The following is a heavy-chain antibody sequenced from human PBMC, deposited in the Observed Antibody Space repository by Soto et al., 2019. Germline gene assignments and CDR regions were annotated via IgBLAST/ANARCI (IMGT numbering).Heavy chain of an antibody. D-gene: IGHD6-19*01. CDR3: AKGPDEWLALDS. Sequence: EVQLLESGGGLVQPGGSLRLSRAASGFTFSSYAMSWVRQAPGKGLEWVSVIRGSGGSTYYADSVKGRFTISRDNSKNTLYLQMNNLRAEDTAVYYCAKGPDEWLALDSWGQGTLVTVSS. CDR1: GFTFSSYA. CDR2: IRGSGGST. V-gene: IGHV3-23*01. J-gene: IGHJ4*02.